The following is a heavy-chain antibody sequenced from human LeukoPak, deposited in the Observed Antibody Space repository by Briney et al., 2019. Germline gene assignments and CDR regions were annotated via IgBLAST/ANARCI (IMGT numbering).Heavy chain of an antibody. CDR2: ISSSSSYI. CDR3: ARRDLMVRGVIDY. J-gene: IGHJ4*02. Sequence: GGSLRLSCAASGFTFSSYSMNWVRQAPGKGLEWVSSISSSSSYIYYADSVKGRFTISRDNAKNSLYLQMNSLRAEDTAVYYCARRDLMVRGVIDYWGQGTLVTVSS. CDR1: GFTFSSYS. V-gene: IGHV3-21*04. D-gene: IGHD3-10*01.